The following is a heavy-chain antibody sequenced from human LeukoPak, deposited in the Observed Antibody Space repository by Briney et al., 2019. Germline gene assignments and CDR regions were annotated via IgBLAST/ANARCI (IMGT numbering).Heavy chain of an antibody. CDR3: AICPGYCSSTSSYYYYGMDV. CDR2: INHSGST. Sequence: SETLSLTCAVYGGSFSGYYWSWIRQTPGKGLEWIGEINHSGSTSYNPSLKRPVTISVDTTKNQFSLKLSSVTAADTAVYYCAICPGYCSSTSSYYYYGMDVWGQGTTVTVSS. D-gene: IGHD2-2*01. CDR1: GGSFSGYY. V-gene: IGHV4-34*01. J-gene: IGHJ6*02.